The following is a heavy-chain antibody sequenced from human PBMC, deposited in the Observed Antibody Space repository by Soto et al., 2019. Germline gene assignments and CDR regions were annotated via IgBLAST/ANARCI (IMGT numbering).Heavy chain of an antibody. CDR3: VAYSYGRVDY. CDR1: GFIFSDHY. Sequence: EVQLVESGGGLVQPGGSLRLSCAASGFIFSDHYMDWVRQAPGKGLEWVGRIRNKANSYTTDHAASVKGRFTISREDSRNSVYLQMNTLKTEDTDVYYGVAYSYGRVDYWGQGTLVTVSS. CDR2: IRNKANSYTT. J-gene: IGHJ4*02. D-gene: IGHD5-18*01. V-gene: IGHV3-72*01.